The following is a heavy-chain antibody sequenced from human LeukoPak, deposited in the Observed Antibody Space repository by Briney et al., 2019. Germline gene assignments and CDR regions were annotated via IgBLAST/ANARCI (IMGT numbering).Heavy chain of an antibody. CDR1: GFTFSNAW. J-gene: IGHJ4*02. Sequence: GGSLRLPCAASGFTFSNAWMSWVRQAPGKGLEWVGRIKSKTDGGTTDYAAPVKGRFTISRDDSKNTLYLQMNSLKTEDTAVYYCTTMYYYDSSGYLTTYWGQGTLVTVSS. V-gene: IGHV3-15*01. D-gene: IGHD3-22*01. CDR3: TTMYYYDSSGYLTTY. CDR2: IKSKTDGGTT.